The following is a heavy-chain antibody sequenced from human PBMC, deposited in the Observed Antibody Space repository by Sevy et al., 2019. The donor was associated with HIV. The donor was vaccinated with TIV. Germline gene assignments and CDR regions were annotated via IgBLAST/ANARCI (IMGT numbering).Heavy chain of an antibody. CDR3: ASGSLDSTGYPFDY. D-gene: IGHD3-22*01. CDR1: GFTFSIYT. J-gene: IGHJ4*02. Sequence: GGSLRLSCAASGFTFSIYTMNWVRQAPGKGLEWVSSISSSSTYIYYADSVRGRFTISRDNAKNSLYLQMHSLRAEDTAVYYCASGSLDSTGYPFDYWGLGTLVTVS. V-gene: IGHV3-21*01. CDR2: ISSSSTYI.